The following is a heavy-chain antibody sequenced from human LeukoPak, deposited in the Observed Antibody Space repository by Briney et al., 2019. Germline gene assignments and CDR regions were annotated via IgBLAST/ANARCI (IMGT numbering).Heavy chain of an antibody. D-gene: IGHD6-19*01. V-gene: IGHV1-18*01. Sequence: ASVKVSCKASGYTFTSYGISWVRQAPGQGLEWMGWISAYNGNTNYAQKLQGRVTMTTDTSTSTAYMELRSLRSDDTAVYYCARVEGNPSRGWFYYYYGMDVWGQGTTVTVSS. CDR1: GYTFTSYG. CDR3: ARVEGNPSRGWFYYYYGMDV. J-gene: IGHJ6*02. CDR2: ISAYNGNT.